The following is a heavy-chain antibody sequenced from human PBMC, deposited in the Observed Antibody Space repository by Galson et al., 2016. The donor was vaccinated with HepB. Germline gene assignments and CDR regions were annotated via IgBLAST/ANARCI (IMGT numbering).Heavy chain of an antibody. J-gene: IGHJ5*01. CDR2: LSNSGSSR. Sequence: SLRLSCAASGFTFSHYYMSWIRQAPGKGLEWVSYLSNSGSSRYYADSVKGRFTISRDNAKNSLYLQMDSLRVEDTAVYYCARDQGSSGTDWFDSWGQGTLVTVSS. CDR1: GFTFSHYY. CDR3: ARDQGSSGTDWFDS. D-gene: IGHD3-10*01. V-gene: IGHV3-11*01.